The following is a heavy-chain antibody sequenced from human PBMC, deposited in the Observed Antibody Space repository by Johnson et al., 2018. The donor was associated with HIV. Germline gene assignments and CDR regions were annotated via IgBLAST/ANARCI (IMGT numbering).Heavy chain of an antibody. J-gene: IGHJ3*02. CDR3: TTPSGSYVSSYDAFDI. CDR1: GFTFSNAW. CDR2: IKSKTDGGTT. Sequence: VQLVESGGGLVQPGGSLRLSCAASGFTFSNAWMSWVRQAPGKGLEWVGRIKSKTDGGTTDYAAPVKGSFTISRDDSKNTLYLQMNSLKTEDTAVYYCTTPSGSYVSSYDAFDIWGQGTMVTVSS. V-gene: IGHV3-15*01. D-gene: IGHD1-26*01.